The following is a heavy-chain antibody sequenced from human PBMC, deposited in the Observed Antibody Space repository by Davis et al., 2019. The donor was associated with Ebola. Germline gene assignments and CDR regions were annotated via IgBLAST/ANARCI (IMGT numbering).Heavy chain of an antibody. CDR3: TTDSELVDY. CDR1: GFTFSGSA. V-gene: IGHV3-73*01. J-gene: IGHJ4*02. CDR2: IRSKANSYAT. Sequence: GESLKISCAASGFTFSGSAMHWVRQASGKGLEWVGRIRSKANSYATAYAASVKGRFTISRDDSTNTAYLKMKSLKTEDTAVYYCTTDSELVDYWGQGTLVTVSS. D-gene: IGHD3-22*01.